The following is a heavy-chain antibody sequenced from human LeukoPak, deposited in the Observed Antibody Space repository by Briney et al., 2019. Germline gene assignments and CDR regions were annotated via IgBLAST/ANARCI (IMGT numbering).Heavy chain of an antibody. CDR3: ARAGGSRYSYGYFDS. Sequence: SETLSLTCSVSGGSISSGVYYWSWIRQHPGKGLEWIGYIYYSGSTYYNPSLKSRVTISVDTSKNQFSLTLSSVTAADTAVYSCARAGGSRYSYGYFDSWGQGILVTVSS. D-gene: IGHD5-18*01. CDR2: IYYSGST. J-gene: IGHJ4*02. CDR1: GGSISSGVYY. V-gene: IGHV4-31*03.